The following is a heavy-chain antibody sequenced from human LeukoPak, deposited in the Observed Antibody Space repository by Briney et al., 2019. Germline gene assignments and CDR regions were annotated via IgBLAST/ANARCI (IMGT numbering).Heavy chain of an antibody. Sequence: ASVKVSCKASGYTFTSYGISWVRQAPGQGLEWMGWISAYNGNTNYAQKLQGRVTMTTDTSTSTAYMELRSMRSADTAVYYCARERGDIAAAVGWFDPWGQGTLVTVSS. CDR2: ISAYNGNT. CDR3: ARERGDIAAAVGWFDP. V-gene: IGHV1-18*01. J-gene: IGHJ5*02. D-gene: IGHD6-13*01. CDR1: GYTFTSYG.